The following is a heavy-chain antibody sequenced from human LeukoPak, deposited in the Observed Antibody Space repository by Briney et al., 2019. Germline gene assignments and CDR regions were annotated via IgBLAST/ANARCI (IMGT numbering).Heavy chain of an antibody. J-gene: IGHJ4*02. CDR1: GYTFTGYY. V-gene: IGHV1-2*06. CDR2: INPNSGGT. D-gene: IGHD6-19*01. Sequence: ASVKVSCKASGYTFTGYYMHWVRQAPGQGLEWMGRINPNSGGTNYAQKFQGRVTMTRDTSISTAHMELSRLRSDDTAVYYCATSLTNIAVAGPDYFDYWGQGTLVTVSS. CDR3: ATSLTNIAVAGPDYFDY.